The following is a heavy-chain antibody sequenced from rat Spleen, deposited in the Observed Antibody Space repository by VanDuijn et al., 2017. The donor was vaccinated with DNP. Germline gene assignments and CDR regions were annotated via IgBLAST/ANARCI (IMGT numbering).Heavy chain of an antibody. J-gene: IGHJ1*01. Sequence: EVQLVESGGGLVQPGRSLKLSCVASGFTFNKYWMTWIRQVPGKGLEWVAAITSSGGSTYYPDSVKGRFTISRDNAKSTLYLQMDSLRSEDTATYFCARHGRVTTVATYWYFDFWGPGTMVTVSS. CDR2: ITSSGGST. CDR3: ARHGRVTTVATYWYFDF. V-gene: IGHV5-31*01. CDR1: GFTFNKYW. D-gene: IGHD1-3*01.